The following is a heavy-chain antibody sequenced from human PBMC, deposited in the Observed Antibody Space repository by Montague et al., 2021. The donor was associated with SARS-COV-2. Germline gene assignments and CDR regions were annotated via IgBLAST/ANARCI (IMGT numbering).Heavy chain of an antibody. V-gene: IGHV4-34*01. J-gene: IGHJ6*02. D-gene: IGHD1-7*01. CDR3: ACGERTTRCLTYYYGIDV. Sequence: SETLSLTCAVYGGSFSGYYWTWIRQSPRKGLEWIGEINHSGSTNYNPSLKSRVTISVDTSKNQFSLKLSSVTAADTAVYYCACGERTTRCLTYYYGIDVWGQGTTVTVSS. CDR2: INHSGST. CDR1: GGSFSGYY.